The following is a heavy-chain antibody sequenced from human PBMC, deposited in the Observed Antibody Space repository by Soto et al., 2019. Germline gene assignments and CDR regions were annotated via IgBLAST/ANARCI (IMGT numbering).Heavy chain of an antibody. V-gene: IGHV4-59*12. Sequence: PSETLSLTCTVSGGSISSYYWSWIRQPPGKGLEWIGYIYYSGSTNYNPSLKSRVTISVDTSKNQFSLKLSSVTAEDTAVYYCAANRGYNYYYGMDVWGQGTTVTVSS. J-gene: IGHJ6*02. CDR1: GGSISSYY. CDR2: IYYSGST. D-gene: IGHD3-22*01. CDR3: AANRGYNYYYGMDV.